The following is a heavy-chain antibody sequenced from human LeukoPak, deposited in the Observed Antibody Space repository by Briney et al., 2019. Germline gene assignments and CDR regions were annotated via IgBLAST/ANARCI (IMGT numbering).Heavy chain of an antibody. CDR1: GFSVSSSF. V-gene: IGHV3-66*04. D-gene: IGHD4-23*01. J-gene: IGHJ2*01. Sequence: GGSLRLSCEVSGFSVSSSFLTWVRQAPGKGLEWVSVIYGRGSTYYADSVRGRFTISRDSSRNTLFLQMNSLRGEHTALYYCARPGGNQPNDYWYFDLWGQGTLVTVSS. CDR3: ARPGGNQPNDYWYFDL. CDR2: IYGRGST.